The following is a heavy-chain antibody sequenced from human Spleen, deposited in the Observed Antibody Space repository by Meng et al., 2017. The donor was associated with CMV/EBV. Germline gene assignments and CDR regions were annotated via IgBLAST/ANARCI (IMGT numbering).Heavy chain of an antibody. D-gene: IGHD1-1*01. V-gene: IGHV4-59*01. CDR1: GGSISSYY. CDR3: ASLDPVQPQYYYYYYGMDV. J-gene: IGHJ6*02. Sequence: SETLSLTCTVSGGSISSYYWSWIRQPPGKGLEWIGYIYYSGSTNYNPSLKSRVTISVDTSKNQFSLKLSSVTAADTAVYYCASLDPVQPQYYYYYYGMDVWGQGTTVTVSS. CDR2: IYYSGST.